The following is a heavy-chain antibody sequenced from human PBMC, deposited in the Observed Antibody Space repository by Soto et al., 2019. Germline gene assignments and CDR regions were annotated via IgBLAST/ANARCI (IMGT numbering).Heavy chain of an antibody. CDR3: ARLDHYYDSSGYESYLDY. CDR2: ISAYNGNT. J-gene: IGHJ4*02. D-gene: IGHD3-22*01. CDR1: GYTFTSYG. Sequence: ASVKVSCKASGYTFTSYGISWVRQAPGQGLEWMGWISAYNGNTNYAQKLQGRVTMTTDTSTSTAYMELSSLRSEDTAVYYCARLDHYYDSSGYESYLDYWGQGTLVTVSS. V-gene: IGHV1-18*01.